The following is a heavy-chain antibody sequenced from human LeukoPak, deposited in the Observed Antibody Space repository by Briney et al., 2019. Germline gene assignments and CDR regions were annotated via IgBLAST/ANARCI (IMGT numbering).Heavy chain of an antibody. V-gene: IGHV4-34*01. CDR3: ARVLGGWYLYWFDP. Sequence: KASETLSLTCAVYGGSFSGYYWSWIRQPPGKGLEWIGEINHSGSTNYNPSLKSRVTISVDTSKNQFSLKLSSVTAADTAVYYCARVLGGWYLYWFDPWGQGTLVTVSS. D-gene: IGHD6-19*01. CDR1: GGSFSGYY. CDR2: INHSGST. J-gene: IGHJ5*02.